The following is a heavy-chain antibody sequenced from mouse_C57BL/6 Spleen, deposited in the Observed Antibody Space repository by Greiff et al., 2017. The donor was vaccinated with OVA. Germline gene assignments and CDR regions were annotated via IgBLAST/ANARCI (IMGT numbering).Heavy chain of an antibody. CDR2: IYPGSGST. CDR1: GYTFTSYW. V-gene: IGHV1-55*01. D-gene: IGHD1-1*01. Sequence: VQLQQPGAELVKPGASVKMSCKASGYTFTSYWITWVKQRPGQGLEWIGDIYPGSGSTNYNEKFKSKATLTVDTSSSTAYMQLSSLTSEDSAVYYGARDRGSSYGRYFDVWGTGTTVTVSS. J-gene: IGHJ1*03. CDR3: ARDRGSSYGRYFDV.